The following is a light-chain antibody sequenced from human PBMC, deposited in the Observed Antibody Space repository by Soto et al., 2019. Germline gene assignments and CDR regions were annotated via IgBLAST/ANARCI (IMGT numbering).Light chain of an antibody. CDR1: QGLVYSDGNTF. J-gene: IGKJ1*01. Sequence: DVVMTQSPLSLSVTLGQPASISCRSSQGLVYSDGNTFLNWFHQRPGQSPRRLIYQVSNRDSGVADRFRGSRSSTDYTMTISRVEAEDVGIYYCVQGTHWPWTFGQGTKVEMK. CDR3: VQGTHWPWT. V-gene: IGKV2-30*01. CDR2: QVS.